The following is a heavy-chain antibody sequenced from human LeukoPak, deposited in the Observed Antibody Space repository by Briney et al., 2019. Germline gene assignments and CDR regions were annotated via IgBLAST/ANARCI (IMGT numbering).Heavy chain of an antibody. CDR3: ARDLVVGATSPPDY. CDR2: ISSSSSYI. V-gene: IGHV3-21*01. Sequence: TGGSLRLSCAASGFTFSSYSMNWVRQAPGKGLEWVSSISSSSSYIYYADSVKGRFTISRDNAKNSLYLQMNSLRAEDTAVYYCARDLVVGATSPPDYWGQGTLVTVSS. D-gene: IGHD1-26*01. CDR1: GFTFSSYS. J-gene: IGHJ4*02.